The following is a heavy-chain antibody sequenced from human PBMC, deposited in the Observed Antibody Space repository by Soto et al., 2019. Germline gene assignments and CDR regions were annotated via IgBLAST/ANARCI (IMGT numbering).Heavy chain of an antibody. Sequence: GGSLRLSCAASGFTFSSYGMHWVRQAPGKGLEWVAVISYDGSNKYYADSVKGRFTISRDNSKNTLYLQMNSLRAEDTAVYYCAKDYRWYKGGPDYWGQGTLVTVSS. CDR1: GFTFSSYG. D-gene: IGHD1-20*01. V-gene: IGHV3-30*18. CDR2: ISYDGSNK. J-gene: IGHJ4*02. CDR3: AKDYRWYKGGPDY.